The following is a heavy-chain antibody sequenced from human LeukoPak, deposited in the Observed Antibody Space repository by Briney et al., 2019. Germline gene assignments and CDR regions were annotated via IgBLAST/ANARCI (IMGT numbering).Heavy chain of an antibody. CDR3: ARVEAYCSRTSCHDY. CDR1: GYTFTDYY. D-gene: IGHD2-2*01. CDR2: INPITGGT. V-gene: IGHV1-2*02. Sequence: GASVKVSCKASGYTFTDYYMHWVRQAPGQGLEWMGWINPITGGTNYAQKFQGRVTLTADTSASTAYMELRSLTSDDTAVYYCARVEAYCSRTSCHDYWGQGTLVTVSS. J-gene: IGHJ4*02.